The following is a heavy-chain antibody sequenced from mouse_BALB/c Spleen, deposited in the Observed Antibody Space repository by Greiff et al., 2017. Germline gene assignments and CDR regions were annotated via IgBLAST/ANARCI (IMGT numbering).Heavy chain of an antibody. Sequence: QVTLKESGAELARPGASVKLSCKASGYTFTSYWMQWVKQRPGQGLEWIGAIYPGDGDTRYTQKFKGKATLTADKSSSTAYMQLSSLASEDSAVYYCARGGYYDGGQGTTLTVSS. D-gene: IGHD2-3*01. J-gene: IGHJ2*01. CDR1: GYTFTSYW. CDR3: ARGGYYD. CDR2: IYPGDGDT. V-gene: IGHV1-87*01.